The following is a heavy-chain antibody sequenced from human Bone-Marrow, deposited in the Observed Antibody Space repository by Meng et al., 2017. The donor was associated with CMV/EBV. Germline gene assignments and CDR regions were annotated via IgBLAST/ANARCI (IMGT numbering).Heavy chain of an antibody. CDR3: ASESATYLGGRIYYHGMDV. V-gene: IGHV4-34*01. Sequence: SEPLSLTCTVYGGSFNAYYYNWFRQAPGKGLEWIGEINHSGSTNYNPSLKSRVTISVDKSKNQFSLRLTSVTAADTAVYYCASESATYLGGRIYYHGMDVWGQGTTVTVSS. CDR2: INHSGST. D-gene: IGHD1-26*01. CDR1: GGSFNAYY. J-gene: IGHJ6*02.